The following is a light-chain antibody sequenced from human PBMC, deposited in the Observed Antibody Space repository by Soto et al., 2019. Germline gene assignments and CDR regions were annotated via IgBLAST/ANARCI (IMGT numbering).Light chain of an antibody. CDR1: SSDVGSYNL. J-gene: IGLJ2*01. Sequence: QSVLTRPASVSGSPGQSITISCTGTSSDVGSYNLVSWYQQHPGKAPKLMIYEGSKRPSGVSNRFSASKSGNTASLTISGLQAEDEADYYCCSYAGSTTFVVFGGGTKLTVL. V-gene: IGLV2-23*03. CDR3: CSYAGSTTFVV. CDR2: EGS.